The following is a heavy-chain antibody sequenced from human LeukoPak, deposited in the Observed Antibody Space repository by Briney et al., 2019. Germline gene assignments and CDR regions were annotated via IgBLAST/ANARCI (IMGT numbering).Heavy chain of an antibody. J-gene: IGHJ4*02. Sequence: GGSLRLSCAASGFTFSSYAMSWVRQAPGKGLEWVSALSGSGDRRYYADSVKGRFTITRDNSKNTLYLQMNSLRAEDTAVYYCATRIAATGIGYYFDYWGQGTLVTVSS. CDR3: ATRIAATGIGYYFDY. D-gene: IGHD6-13*01. V-gene: IGHV3-23*01. CDR1: GFTFSSYA. CDR2: LSGSGDRR.